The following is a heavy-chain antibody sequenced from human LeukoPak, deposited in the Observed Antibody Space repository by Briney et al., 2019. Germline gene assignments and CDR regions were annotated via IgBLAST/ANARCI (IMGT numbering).Heavy chain of an antibody. CDR2: IRYDGINK. V-gene: IGHV3-30*02. D-gene: IGHD3-10*01. CDR3: AKEGDYYGSGSYRDGFDI. CDR1: GFTFSSYG. J-gene: IGHJ3*02. Sequence: GGSLKLSCAASGFTFSSYGMHWVRQAPGKGLEWVAFIRYDGINKYYADSVKGRFTISRDSFKNTLYLQMNSLRPEDTAVYYCAKEGDYYGSGSYRDGFDIWGQGTRATVSS.